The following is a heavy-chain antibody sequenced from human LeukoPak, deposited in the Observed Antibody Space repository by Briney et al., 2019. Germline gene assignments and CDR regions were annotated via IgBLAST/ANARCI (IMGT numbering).Heavy chain of an antibody. J-gene: IGHJ4*02. V-gene: IGHV3-30*03. D-gene: IGHD3-22*01. CDR3: VTDYFYASSGPSYYFDY. Sequence: GGPLRLSCAASGFTFSSYGMHWVRQAPGKGLEWVAVISYDGSNKYYADSVKGRFTISRDNSKNTLYLQMNSLRAEDTAVYYCVTDYFYASSGPSYYFDYWGQGTLVTVSS. CDR2: ISYDGSNK. CDR1: GFTFSSYG.